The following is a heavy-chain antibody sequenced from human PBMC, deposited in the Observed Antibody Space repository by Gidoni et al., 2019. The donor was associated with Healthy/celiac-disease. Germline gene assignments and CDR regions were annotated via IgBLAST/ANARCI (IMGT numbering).Heavy chain of an antibody. CDR2: ISIISIYI. J-gene: IGHJ2*01. D-gene: IGHD2-21*02. V-gene: IGHV3-21*01. CDR1: GFTFSSYS. CDR3: ARGFGESGGDWYWYFDL. Sequence: EVQLVESGGGLVKPGGSLRLSCAASGFTFSSYSMKWVRQAPGKGLEWVSSISIISIYIYYADSVKGRFTISRDNAKNSLYLQMNSLRAEDTAVYYCARGFGESGGDWYWYFDLWGRGTLVTVSS.